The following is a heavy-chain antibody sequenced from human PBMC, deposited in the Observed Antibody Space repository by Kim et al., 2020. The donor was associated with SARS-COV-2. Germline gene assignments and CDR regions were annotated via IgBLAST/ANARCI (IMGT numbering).Heavy chain of an antibody. Sequence: SETLSLTCTVSGGSISSSSYYWGWIRQPPGKGLEWIGSIYYSGSTYYNPSLKSRVTISVDTSKNQFSLKLSSVTAADTAVYYCARQETITIFGVVISHSWGDPGGQGTLVTVSS. J-gene: IGHJ5*02. V-gene: IGHV4-39*01. CDR2: IYYSGST. D-gene: IGHD3-3*01. CDR1: GGSISSSSYY. CDR3: ARQETITIFGVVISHSWGDP.